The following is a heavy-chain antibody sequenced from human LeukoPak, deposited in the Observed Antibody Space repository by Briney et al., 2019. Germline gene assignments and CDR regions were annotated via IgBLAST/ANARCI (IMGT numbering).Heavy chain of an antibody. CDR3: ARGSDYYGSGSYFFDY. V-gene: IGHV4-34*01. CDR1: GGSISSYY. J-gene: IGHJ4*02. CDR2: INHSGST. D-gene: IGHD3-10*01. Sequence: SETLSLTCTVSGGSISSYYWSWIRQPPGKGLEWIGEINHSGSTNYNPSLKSRVTISVDTSKNQFSLKLSSVTAADTAVYYCARGSDYYGSGSYFFDYWGQGTLVTVSS.